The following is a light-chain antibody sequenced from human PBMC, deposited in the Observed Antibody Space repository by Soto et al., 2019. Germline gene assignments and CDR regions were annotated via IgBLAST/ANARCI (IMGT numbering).Light chain of an antibody. CDR3: QHYNSYSEA. J-gene: IGKJ1*01. CDR1: QSVGNS. CDR2: DAS. V-gene: IGKV1-5*01. Sequence: DIQLTQSPSTLSPSVGDRVSITCRASQSVGNSLAWYQQRPGKAPKLLIFDASTLKSGVPSRFSGSGSGTEFTLTISSLQPDDFATYYCQHYNSYSEAFGQGTKVDIK.